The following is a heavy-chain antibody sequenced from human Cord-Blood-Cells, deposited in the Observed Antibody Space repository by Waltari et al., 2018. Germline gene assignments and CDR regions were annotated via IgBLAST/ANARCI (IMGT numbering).Heavy chain of an antibody. CDR3: ANFPSGEP. CDR1: GFTFRRNA. CDR2: ISGSGGST. V-gene: IGHV3-23*01. D-gene: IGHD3-10*01. Sequence: EVQLLESGGGWVQPGGSLRLSCAASGFTFRRNAMSWVRQAPGKGVECVSAISGSGGSTYYEDSVKGLCTISRDNSKNTLYLQMNSLRAEDTAVYYCANFPSGEPWGQGTLVTVSS. J-gene: IGHJ5*02.